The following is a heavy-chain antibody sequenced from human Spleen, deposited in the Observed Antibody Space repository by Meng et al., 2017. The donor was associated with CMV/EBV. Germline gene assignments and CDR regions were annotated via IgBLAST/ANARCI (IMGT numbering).Heavy chain of an antibody. Sequence: QVRLQRCGAGLWNPSETLSLTGAAYGGSFSGYYWSWIRQPPGKGLEWIGEINHSGSTNYNPSLKSRVTISVDTSKNQFSLKLSSVTAADTAVYYCARENIVVVPDWYFDLWGRGTLVTVSS. CDR1: GGSFSGYY. V-gene: IGHV4-34*01. CDR3: ARENIVVVPDWYFDL. D-gene: IGHD2-2*01. CDR2: INHSGST. J-gene: IGHJ2*01.